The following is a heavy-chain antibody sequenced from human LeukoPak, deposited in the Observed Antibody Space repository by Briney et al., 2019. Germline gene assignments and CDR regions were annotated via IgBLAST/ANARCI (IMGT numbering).Heavy chain of an antibody. CDR2: IRGDGGEK. D-gene: IGHD1-7*01. Sequence: PGGSLRLSCAASGFTFSTYWMNWFRQTPGKGLEWVAKIRGDGGEKDHVASVKGRFTISRDNAKNSLYLQMNSLRAEDTAVYYCARDPRRLRNNWNYEDAFDIWGQGTMVTVSS. J-gene: IGHJ3*02. CDR1: GFTFSTYW. V-gene: IGHV3-7*01. CDR3: ARDPRRLRNNWNYEDAFDI.